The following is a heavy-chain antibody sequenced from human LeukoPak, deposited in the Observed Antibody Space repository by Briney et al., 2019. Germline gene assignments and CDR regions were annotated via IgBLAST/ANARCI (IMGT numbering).Heavy chain of an antibody. V-gene: IGHV1-69*06. Sequence: SVKVSCKASGGTFSSYEISWVRQAPGQGLEWMGGIIPMFGTAKYAQKFQGRVTITADKSTSTAYMELSSLRSEDTAVYYCARSRIYYYDSSGYQPHQEYYFDYWGQGTLVTVSS. CDR2: IIPMFGTA. J-gene: IGHJ4*02. D-gene: IGHD3-22*01. CDR3: ARSRIYYYDSSGYQPHQEYYFDY. CDR1: GGTFSSYE.